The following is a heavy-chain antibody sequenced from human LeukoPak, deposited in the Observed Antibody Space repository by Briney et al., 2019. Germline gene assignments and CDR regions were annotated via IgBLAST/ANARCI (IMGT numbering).Heavy chain of an antibody. CDR1: GASISGSGYY. CDR2: IYSSGST. J-gene: IGHJ6*03. Sequence: PSETLSLTCAVSGASISGSGYYWGWIRQPPGKGLEWIGNIYSSGSTYYNASLKSRVTISVDTSKNQFSLKLSSVTAADTAVYYCAREHDDSSGYYRRYYYYMDVWGKGTTVTVSS. D-gene: IGHD3-22*01. CDR3: AREHDDSSGYYRRYYYYMDV. V-gene: IGHV4-39*07.